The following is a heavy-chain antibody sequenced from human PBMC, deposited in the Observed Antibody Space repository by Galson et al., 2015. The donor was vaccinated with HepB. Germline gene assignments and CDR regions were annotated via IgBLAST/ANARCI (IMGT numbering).Heavy chain of an antibody. V-gene: IGHV6-1*01. Sequence: CAISGDSVSSHSAAWNWIRQSPSRGLEWLGRTYYRSKWYNDYAVSVKSRITINPDTSKNQFSLQLNSVTPEDTAVYYCARDFFWGCGSGSYYMANWFDPWGQGTLVTVSS. CDR3: ARDFFWGCGSGSYYMANWFDP. J-gene: IGHJ5*02. CDR1: GDSVSSHSAA. CDR2: TYYRSKWYN. D-gene: IGHD3-10*01.